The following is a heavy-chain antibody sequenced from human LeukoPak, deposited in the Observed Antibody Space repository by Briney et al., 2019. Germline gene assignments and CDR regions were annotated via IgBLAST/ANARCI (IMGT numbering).Heavy chain of an antibody. D-gene: IGHD3-10*01. CDR3: AKDSDYYGSGSPLDY. CDR2: ISGSGGST. J-gene: IGHJ4*02. Sequence: GGSLRLSCAASRFTFSSYAMSWVRQAPGKGLEWVSAISGSGGSTYYADSVKGRFTISRDNSKNTLYLQMNSLRAEDTAVYYCAKDSDYYGSGSPLDYWGQGTLVTVSS. CDR1: RFTFSSYA. V-gene: IGHV3-23*01.